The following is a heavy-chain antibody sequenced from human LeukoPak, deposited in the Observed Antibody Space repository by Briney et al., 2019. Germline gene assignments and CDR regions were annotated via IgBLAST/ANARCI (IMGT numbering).Heavy chain of an antibody. CDR3: AGYCSGGSCYYAFDI. J-gene: IGHJ3*02. V-gene: IGHV1-18*01. CDR1: GYTFTSYG. Sequence: ASVKVSCKASGYTFTSYGISWVRQAPGQGLEWMGWISAYNGNTNYAQKLQGRVTMTTDTSTSTAYMELRSPRSDDTAVYYCAGYCSGGSCYYAFDIWGQGTMVTVSS. D-gene: IGHD2-15*01. CDR2: ISAYNGNT.